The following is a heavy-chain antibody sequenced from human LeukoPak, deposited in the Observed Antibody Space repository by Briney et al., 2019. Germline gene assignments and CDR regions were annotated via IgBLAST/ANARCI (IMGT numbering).Heavy chain of an antibody. D-gene: IGHD3-10*01. CDR3: ARGELWFSIYYFDY. J-gene: IGHJ4*02. Sequence: GGSLRLSCAAPGFTFSSYWMSWVRQAPGKGLEWVANIKQDGSEKYYVDSVKGRFTISRDNAKNSLYLQMNSLRAEDTAVYYCARGELWFSIYYFDYWGQGTLVTVSS. V-gene: IGHV3-7*01. CDR1: GFTFSSYW. CDR2: IKQDGSEK.